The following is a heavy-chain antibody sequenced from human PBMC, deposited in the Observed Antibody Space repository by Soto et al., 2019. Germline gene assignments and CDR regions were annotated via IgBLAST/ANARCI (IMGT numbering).Heavy chain of an antibody. CDR3: ARDLFDY. J-gene: IGHJ4*02. Sequence: GGSLRLSCAASGFTFSNYWMNWVRQAPGKGLEWVANINEDGSEKYYVDSAKGRFTISKDNAKNSLYLQMSSLRAEDTAGYHCARDLFDYWGQGTLVTVSS. CDR2: INEDGSEK. CDR1: GFTFSNYW. V-gene: IGHV3-7*01.